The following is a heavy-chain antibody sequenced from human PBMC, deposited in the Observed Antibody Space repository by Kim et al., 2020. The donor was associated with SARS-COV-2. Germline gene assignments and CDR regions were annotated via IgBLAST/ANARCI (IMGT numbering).Heavy chain of an antibody. J-gene: IGHJ5*02. V-gene: IGHV4-31*02. Sequence: NPSRKSRVTISVDTSKNQFSLKLSSVTAADTAVYYCARSRGYDSSGGFDPWGQGTLVTVSS. CDR3: ARSRGYDSSGGFDP. D-gene: IGHD3-22*01.